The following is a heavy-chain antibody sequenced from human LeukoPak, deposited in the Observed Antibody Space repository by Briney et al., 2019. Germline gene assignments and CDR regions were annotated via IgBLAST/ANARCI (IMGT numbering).Heavy chain of an antibody. CDR1: GFIFIGYS. J-gene: IGHJ6*02. CDR2: IWYDGSND. V-gene: IGHV3-33*01. Sequence: GGSLRDSCPASGFIFIGYSTNWVRQAPGKGLEWVAVIWYDGSNDNYADSVKGRFTISRDNSKNTLYLQMNSLRAEDTAVYYCSTQRAVWGQGTMVTVSS. CDR3: STQRAV.